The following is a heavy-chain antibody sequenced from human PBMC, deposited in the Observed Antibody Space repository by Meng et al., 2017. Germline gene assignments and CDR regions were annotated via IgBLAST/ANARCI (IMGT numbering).Heavy chain of an antibody. V-gene: IGHV1-69*06. CDR3: ARGTGTTWFGHLYYFDY. CDR1: GGTFSSYA. Sequence: LVKVSCKASGGTFSSYAISWVRQAPGQGLEWMGGIIPIFGTANYAQKFQGRVTITADKSTSTAYMELSSLRSEDTAVYYCARGTGTTWFGHLYYFDYWGQGTLVTVSS. D-gene: IGHD1-7*01. CDR2: IIPIFGTA. J-gene: IGHJ4*02.